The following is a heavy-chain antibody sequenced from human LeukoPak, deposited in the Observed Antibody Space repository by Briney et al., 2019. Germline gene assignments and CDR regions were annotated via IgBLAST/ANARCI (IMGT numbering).Heavy chain of an antibody. CDR2: MKHDGIEK. V-gene: IGHV3-7*05. CDR3: ARDPGLDY. CDR1: GFTISSNY. J-gene: IGHJ4*02. Sequence: GGSLRLSCAASGFTISSNYMSWVRQAPGKGLEWVANMKHDGIEKYHVDSVKGRFTISRDNTKNSLYLHMSSLRVEDTAVYYCARDPGLDYWGQGTLVTVSS.